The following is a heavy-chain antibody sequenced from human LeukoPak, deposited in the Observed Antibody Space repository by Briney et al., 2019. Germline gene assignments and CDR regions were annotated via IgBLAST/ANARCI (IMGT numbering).Heavy chain of an antibody. CDR1: GGSFSGYY. J-gene: IGHJ6*02. Sequence: TPSETLSLTCAVYGGSFSGYYWSWIRQPPGKGLEWIGEINHSGSTNYNPSLKSRVTISVDTSKNQFSLKLSSVTAADTAVYYCARVRVADYYYYGMDVWGQGTTVTVSS. CDR3: ARVRVADYYYYGMDV. V-gene: IGHV4-34*01. CDR2: INHSGST.